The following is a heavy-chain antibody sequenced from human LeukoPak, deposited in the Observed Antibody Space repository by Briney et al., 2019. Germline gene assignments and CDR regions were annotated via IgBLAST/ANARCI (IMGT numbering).Heavy chain of an antibody. V-gene: IGHV3-23*01. J-gene: IGHJ4*02. CDR1: GLTFSTYT. CDR2: IRDSGGSR. Sequence: GGSLRLSCAASGLTFSTYTMNWVRQAPGKGLEWVSAIRDSGGSRDYADSVKGRFTISRDNSKNTLYLQMNSLRAEDTAVYYCATIDYWGQGTLVTVSS. CDR3: ATIDY.